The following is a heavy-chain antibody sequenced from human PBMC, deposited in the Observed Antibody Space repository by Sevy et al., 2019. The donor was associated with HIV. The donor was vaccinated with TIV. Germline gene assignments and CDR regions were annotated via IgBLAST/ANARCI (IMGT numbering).Heavy chain of an antibody. CDR1: GFTFGDYA. Sequence: GGSLRLSCTASGFTFGDYAMSRFRQAPGKGLEWVGFIRSKAYGGTTEYAASVKGRFTISRDDSKSIAYLQMNSLKTEDTAVYYCTRDPLPYYYDSSGYSYYFDYWGQGTLVTVSS. V-gene: IGHV3-49*03. CDR2: IRSKAYGGTT. J-gene: IGHJ4*02. CDR3: TRDPLPYYYDSSGYSYYFDY. D-gene: IGHD3-22*01.